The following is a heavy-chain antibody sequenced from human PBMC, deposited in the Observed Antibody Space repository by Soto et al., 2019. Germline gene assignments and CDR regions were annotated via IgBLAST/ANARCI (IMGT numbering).Heavy chain of an antibody. J-gene: IGHJ5*02. V-gene: IGHV1-8*01. CDR2: MNPNSGNT. D-gene: IGHD1-26*01. CDR1: GYTFTSYD. Sequence: ASVKVSCKASGYTFTSYDINWVRQATGQGLEWMGWMNPNSGNTGYAQKFQGRVTMTRNTSISTTYMELSSLRSEDTAVYYCARRLLNSFYWFDPWVQGTLVTVSS. CDR3: ARRLLNSFYWFDP.